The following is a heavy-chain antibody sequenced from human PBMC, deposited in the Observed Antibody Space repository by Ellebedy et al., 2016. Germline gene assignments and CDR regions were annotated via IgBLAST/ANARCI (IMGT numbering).Heavy chain of an antibody. CDR2: ISSSSSYT. V-gene: IGHV3-21*05. J-gene: IGHJ2*01. Sequence: GESLKISCAASGFSFSSYAMSWVRQAPGKGLEWVSYISSSSSYTNYADSVKGRFTISRDNAKNSLYLQMNSLRAEVTAVYYCARGGDIVVVTAIHWYFDLWGRGTLVTVSS. D-gene: IGHD2-21*02. CDR3: ARGGDIVVVTAIHWYFDL. CDR1: GFSFSSYA.